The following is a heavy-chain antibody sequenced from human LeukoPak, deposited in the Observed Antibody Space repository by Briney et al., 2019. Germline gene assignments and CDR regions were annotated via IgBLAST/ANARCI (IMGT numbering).Heavy chain of an antibody. Sequence: ASVKVSCKASGYTFTDYYMHWVRQAPGQGLEWMGIINPSGGSTSYAQEFQGRVTMTRDTSTSTVYMELSSLRSEDTAVYYCARARYSSAWYDYWGQGTLVTVSS. D-gene: IGHD6-19*01. CDR1: GYTFTDYY. CDR3: ARARYSSAWYDY. CDR2: INPSGGST. J-gene: IGHJ4*02. V-gene: IGHV1-46*01.